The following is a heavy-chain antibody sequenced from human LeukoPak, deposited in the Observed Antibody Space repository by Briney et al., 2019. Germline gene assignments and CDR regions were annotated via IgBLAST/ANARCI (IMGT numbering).Heavy chain of an antibody. CDR2: IYSDNT. V-gene: IGHV3-53*01. Sequence: GFSGIINSKSWVRQAPGKGLEWVSFIYSDNTHYSDSVKGRFTISRDNSKNTLYLQMNSLRAEDTAVYYCARRPRYDSSGYSLPVDYWGQGTLVSVFS. CDR1: GFSGIINS. CDR3: ARRPRYDSSGYSLPVDY. D-gene: IGHD3-22*01. J-gene: IGHJ4*02.